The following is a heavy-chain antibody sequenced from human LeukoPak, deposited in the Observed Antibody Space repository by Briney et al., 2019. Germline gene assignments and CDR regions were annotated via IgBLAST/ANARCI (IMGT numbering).Heavy chain of an antibody. V-gene: IGHV1-69*13. D-gene: IGHD3-9*01. CDR2: IIPIFSTA. Sequence: ASVKVSCKASGGTFSSYAISWVRQAPGQGLEWMGGIIPIFSTANYAQKFQGRVTITADESTSTAYMELSSLRSEDTAVYYCASATYYDILTGYYMSYYYGMDVWGQRTTVTVSS. CDR3: ASATYYDILTGYYMSYYYGMDV. J-gene: IGHJ6*02. CDR1: GGTFSSYA.